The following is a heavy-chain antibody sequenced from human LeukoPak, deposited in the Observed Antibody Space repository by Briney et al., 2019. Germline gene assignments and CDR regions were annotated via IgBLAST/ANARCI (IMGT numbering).Heavy chain of an antibody. J-gene: IGHJ4*02. CDR2: IIPIFGIA. D-gene: IGHD3-22*01. Sequence: ASVKVSCKASGGTFSSYAISWVRQAPGQGLEWMGRIIPIFGIANYAQKFQGRVTITADKSRSTAHMELSSLRSEDTAVYYCARARSYYYDSSGYYPAFDYWGQGTLVTVST. CDR1: GGTFSSYA. CDR3: ARARSYYYDSSGYYPAFDY. V-gene: IGHV1-69*04.